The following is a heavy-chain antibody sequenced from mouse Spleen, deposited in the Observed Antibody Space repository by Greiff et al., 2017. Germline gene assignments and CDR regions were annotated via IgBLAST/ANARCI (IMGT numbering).Heavy chain of an antibody. CDR2: INPGSGGT. J-gene: IGHJ1*01. CDR3: ARSRGYYGSSYWYFDV. V-gene: IGHV1-54*01. Sequence: QVQLKQSGAELVRPGTSVKVSCKASGYAFTNYLIEWVKQRPGQGLEWIGVINPGSGGTNYNEKFKGKATLTADKSSSTAYMQLSSLTSEDSAVYFCARSRGYYGSSYWYFDVWGAGTTVTVSS. D-gene: IGHD1-1*01. CDR1: GYAFTNYL.